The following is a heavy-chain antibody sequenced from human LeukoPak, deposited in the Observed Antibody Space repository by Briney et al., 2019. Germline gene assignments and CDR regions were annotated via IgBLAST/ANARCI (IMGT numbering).Heavy chain of an antibody. Sequence: ASVKVSCKASGYTFTSYGISWVRQAPGQGLEWMGWISAYNGNTNYAQKLQGRVTMTTDTSTSTACMELRSLRSDDTAVYYCARDRVTTFSPDYYYYGMDVWGQGTTVTVSS. CDR1: GYTFTSYG. CDR3: ARDRVTTFSPDYYYYGMDV. D-gene: IGHD3-9*01. CDR2: ISAYNGNT. V-gene: IGHV1-18*01. J-gene: IGHJ6*02.